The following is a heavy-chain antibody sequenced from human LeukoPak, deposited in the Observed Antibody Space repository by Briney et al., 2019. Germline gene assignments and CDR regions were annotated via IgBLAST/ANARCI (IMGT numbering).Heavy chain of an antibody. CDR1: GFTFSSFS. Sequence: PGGSLRLSCAASGFTFSSFSMNWVRQAPGKGLEGVSYISSASLAIYYADSVKGRFTISRDNAKDSLYLQMNSLRAEDAAVYYCARSGHYGAGTYYSLNGFDPWGQGTLVTVSS. CDR2: ISSASLAI. J-gene: IGHJ5*02. D-gene: IGHD3-10*01. V-gene: IGHV3-48*01. CDR3: ARSGHYGAGTYYSLNGFDP.